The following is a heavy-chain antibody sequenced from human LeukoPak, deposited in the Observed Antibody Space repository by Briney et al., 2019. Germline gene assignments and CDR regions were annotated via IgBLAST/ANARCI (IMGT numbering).Heavy chain of an antibody. V-gene: IGHV3-7*01. Sequence: RGSLRLSCAASGFTFSTYWMSWVRQAPGKGLEWVASIKYDGSEKYYVDSVKGRFTTSRDNAKNSLYLQMSSLRAEDTAVYYCARGKSDIDFWGQGTLVTVSS. D-gene: IGHD2-21*02. CDR2: IKYDGSEK. CDR1: GFTFSTYW. CDR3: ARGKSDIDF. J-gene: IGHJ4*02.